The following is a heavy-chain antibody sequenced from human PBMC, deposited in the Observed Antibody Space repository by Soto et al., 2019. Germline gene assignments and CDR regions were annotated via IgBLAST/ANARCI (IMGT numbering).Heavy chain of an antibody. CDR3: ASEPRKYRSVDY. J-gene: IGHJ4*02. D-gene: IGHD6-25*01. CDR2: INHSGST. V-gene: IGHV4-34*01. Sequence: SETLSLTCAVYVGSFSGYDWSLIRQPPGKGLECIGEINHSGSTNYNPSLKSRVTISVETSKNKFSLKLSSVTAADTAVYYCASEPRKYRSVDYWGKVTLVTVSS. CDR1: VGSFSGYD.